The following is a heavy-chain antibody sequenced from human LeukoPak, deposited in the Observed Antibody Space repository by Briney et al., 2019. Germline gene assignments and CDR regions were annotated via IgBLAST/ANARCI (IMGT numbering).Heavy chain of an antibody. Sequence: GGSLRLSCAASGFTISPYWMHWVRQTPGKGLVWVSRISRDGSNTVYADSVKGRFTISRDNANKTLYLQMNSLRGDDTAVYYCAREWDLPGAYYMDVWGKGTTVAVSS. V-gene: IGHV3-74*01. CDR2: ISRDGSNT. CDR3: AREWDLPGAYYMDV. CDR1: GFTISPYW. D-gene: IGHD1-26*01. J-gene: IGHJ6*03.